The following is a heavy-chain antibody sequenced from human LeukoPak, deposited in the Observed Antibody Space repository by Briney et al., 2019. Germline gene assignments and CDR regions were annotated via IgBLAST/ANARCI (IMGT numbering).Heavy chain of an antibody. CDR3: ARGRVYCSSTSCPNFDY. CDR1: GFTFSSYA. J-gene: IGHJ4*02. CDR2: ISYDGSNK. Sequence: GGSLRLSCAASGFTFSSYAMHWVRQAPGKGLEWVAVISYDGSNKYYADSVKGRFTISRDNSKNTQYLQMNSLRAEDTAVYYCARGRVYCSSTSCPNFDYWGQGTLVTVSS. V-gene: IGHV3-30*01. D-gene: IGHD2-2*01.